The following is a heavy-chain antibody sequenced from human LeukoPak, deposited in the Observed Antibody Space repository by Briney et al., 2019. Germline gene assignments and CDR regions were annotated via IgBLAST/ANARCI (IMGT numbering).Heavy chain of an antibody. Sequence: SETLSLTCTVSGGSISSNYWSWIRQPAGKGLEWIGRIYTSGSTNYNPSLKSRVTMSVDTSKNQFSLKLSSVTAADTAVYYCARGGVTGDRGNDYWGQGTLVTVSS. CDR3: ARGGVTGDRGNDY. D-gene: IGHD7-27*01. V-gene: IGHV4-4*07. CDR2: IYTSGST. J-gene: IGHJ4*02. CDR1: GGSISSNY.